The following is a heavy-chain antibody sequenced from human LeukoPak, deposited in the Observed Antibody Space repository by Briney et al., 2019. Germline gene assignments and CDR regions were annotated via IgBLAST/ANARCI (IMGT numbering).Heavy chain of an antibody. CDR1: GGSFSGYY. J-gene: IGHJ3*02. CDR2: INHSGST. V-gene: IGHV4-34*01. D-gene: IGHD3-3*01. CDR3: ARENVLRFLEWFPPGAFDT. Sequence: PSETLSLTCAVYGGSFSGYYWSWIRQPPGKGLEWIGEINHSGSTNYNPSLKSRVTISVDTSKNQFSLKLSSVTAADTAVYYCARENVLRFLEWFPPGAFDTWGQGTMVTVSS.